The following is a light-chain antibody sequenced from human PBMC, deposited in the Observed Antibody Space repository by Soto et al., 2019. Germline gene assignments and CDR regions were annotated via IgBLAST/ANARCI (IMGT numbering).Light chain of an antibody. Sequence: QSVLTQPASVSGSPGQSITISCTGTSSDVGAFNYVSWYQQHPGKAPRLMIYDVSNRPSGVSNRFSGSKSGNTASLTISGLQAEDEADYYCSSYRHSRTVVFGRGTKLTVL. CDR2: DVS. CDR1: SSDVGAFNY. CDR3: SSYRHSRTVV. J-gene: IGLJ2*01. V-gene: IGLV2-14*01.